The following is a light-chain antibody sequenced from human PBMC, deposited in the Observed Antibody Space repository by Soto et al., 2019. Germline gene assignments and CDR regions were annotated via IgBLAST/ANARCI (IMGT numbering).Light chain of an antibody. Sequence: EIGLTQSPGTVSLSPGERGTLSFRASQSVSSCLAWYQQKPGQAPRLLIYDAPNRDTGIPARLSGSGSGTDFTLTISRLEPEDFAVYYCQQYGSSGTFGQGTKVDIK. CDR3: QQYGSSGT. CDR2: DAP. J-gene: IGKJ1*01. CDR1: QSVSSC. V-gene: IGKV3-20*01.